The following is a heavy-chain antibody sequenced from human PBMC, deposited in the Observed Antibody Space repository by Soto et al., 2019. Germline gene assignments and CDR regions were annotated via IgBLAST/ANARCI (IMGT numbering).Heavy chain of an antibody. CDR1: GFKFTDFY. V-gene: IGHV3-11*01. Sequence: QVQLVESGGGLVKPGGSLRLSCTVSGFKFTDFYMTWIRQAPGKGLEWISFISGSGTTIHYAESVKGRFTISRDNAKDSLYLQMNSLTADDTAVYYCVRDRVLVKLWGQGTLVTVSS. J-gene: IGHJ4*02. CDR2: ISGSGTTI. CDR3: VRDRVLVKL.